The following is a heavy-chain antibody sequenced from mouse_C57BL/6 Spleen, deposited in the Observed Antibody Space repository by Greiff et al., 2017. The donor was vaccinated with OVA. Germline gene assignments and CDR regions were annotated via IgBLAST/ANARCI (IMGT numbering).Heavy chain of an antibody. D-gene: IGHD2-4*01. J-gene: IGHJ1*03. V-gene: IGHV3-6*01. CDR3: ARGFDYDVDWYFDV. Sequence: VQLQQSGPGLVKPSQSLSLTCSVTGYSITSGYYWNWIRQFPGNKLEWMGYISYDGSNNYNPSLKNRISITRDTSKNQFFLKLNSVTTEDTATYYCARGFDYDVDWYFDVWGTGTTVTVSS. CDR2: ISYDGSN. CDR1: GYSITSGYY.